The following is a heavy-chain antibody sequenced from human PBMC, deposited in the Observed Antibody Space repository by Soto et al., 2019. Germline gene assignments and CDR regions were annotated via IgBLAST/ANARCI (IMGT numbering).Heavy chain of an antibody. CDR3: AREAPMDV. CDR1: GFTVSSKY. J-gene: IGHJ6*02. CDR2: IWSAGLI. V-gene: IGHV3-53*02. Sequence: DVQLVETGGELIQPGGSLRLSCAASGFTVSSKYMSWVRQAPGKGLEWISVIWSAGLIYYADSVRGRFTISRDISKNILYLERTSLRADDTAVYYCAREAPMDVWGQGTTVTVSS.